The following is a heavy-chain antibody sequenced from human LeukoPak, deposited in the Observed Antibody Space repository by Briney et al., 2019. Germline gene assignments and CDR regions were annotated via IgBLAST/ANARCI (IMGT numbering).Heavy chain of an antibody. V-gene: IGHV3-74*01. CDR1: GFTFSSYW. Sequence: GGSLRLSCAASGFTFSSYWMHWVRQAPGKGLVWVSRINGDGSTTIYADSVKGRFTISRDNSKNTLYLQMNSLRAEDTAVYYCAKIETATGSMDWGQGTLVTVSS. CDR2: INGDGSTT. CDR3: AKIETATGSMD. J-gene: IGHJ4*02. D-gene: IGHD6-13*01.